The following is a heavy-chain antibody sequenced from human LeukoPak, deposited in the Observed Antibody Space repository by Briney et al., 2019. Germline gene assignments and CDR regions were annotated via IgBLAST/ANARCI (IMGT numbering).Heavy chain of an antibody. D-gene: IGHD5-12*01. J-gene: IGHJ3*02. Sequence: GRSLRLSCAASGFTFSSYAMHWVRQAPGKGLEWVAVISYDGSNKYYADSVKGRFTISRDNSKNTLYLQMNSLRAEDTAVYYCARAVMVANIVATWGGAFDIWGQGTMVTVSS. V-gene: IGHV3-30-3*01. CDR3: ARAVMVANIVATWGGAFDI. CDR2: ISYDGSNK. CDR1: GFTFSSYA.